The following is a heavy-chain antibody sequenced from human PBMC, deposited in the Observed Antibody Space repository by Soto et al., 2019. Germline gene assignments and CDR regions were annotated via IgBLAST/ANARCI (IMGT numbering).Heavy chain of an antibody. CDR2: IRSKAYGGTT. V-gene: IGHV3-49*03. CDR1: GFTFGDYA. J-gene: IGHJ6*02. CDR3: TRDLGTYYYDSSGIGMDV. Sequence: PGGSLRLSCTASGFTFGDYAMSWFRQGPGKGLEWVGFIRSKAYGGTTEYAASVKGRFTISRDDSKSIAYLQMNSLKTEDTAVYYCTRDLGTYYYDSSGIGMDVWGQGTTVTVSS. D-gene: IGHD3-22*01.